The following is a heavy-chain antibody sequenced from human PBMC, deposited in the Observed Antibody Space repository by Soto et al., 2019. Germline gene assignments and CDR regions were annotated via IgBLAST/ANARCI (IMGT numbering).Heavy chain of an antibody. J-gene: IGHJ4*02. D-gene: IGHD3-16*01. CDR3: ARDIGFDYVN. Sequence: GESLKISCAVSRFNVISYWMSWVRQAPGKGLEWVASIKEDGSEIYYLHSVRGRFSISRDSAGNALHLTMNYLSAEDTGVYFCARDIGFDYVNWGQGTLVTVSS. V-gene: IGHV3-7*01. CDR1: RFNVISYW. CDR2: IKEDGSEI.